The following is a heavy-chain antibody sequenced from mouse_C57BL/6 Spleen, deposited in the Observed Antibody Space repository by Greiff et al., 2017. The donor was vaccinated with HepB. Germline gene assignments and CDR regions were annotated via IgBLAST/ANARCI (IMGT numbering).Heavy chain of an antibody. CDR3: TRYGNGAMDY. D-gene: IGHD2-1*01. J-gene: IGHJ4*01. V-gene: IGHV1-15*01. CDR2: IDPETGGT. CDR1: GYTFTDYE. Sequence: VQLQESGAELVRPGASVTLSCKASGYTFTDYEMHWVKQTPVHGLEWIGAIDPETGGTAYNQKFKGKAILTADKSSRTAYMELRSLTSEDSAVYYCTRYGNGAMDYWGQGTSVTVSS.